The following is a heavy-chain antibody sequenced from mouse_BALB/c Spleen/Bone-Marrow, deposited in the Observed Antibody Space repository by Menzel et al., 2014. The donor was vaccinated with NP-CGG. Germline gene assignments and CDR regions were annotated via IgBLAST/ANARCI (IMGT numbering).Heavy chain of an antibody. CDR2: IRNKANGYTT. Sequence: EVKVVESGGGLVQPGGSLRLSCATSGFTFTDYYMNWVRQPPGKALEWLGFIRNKANGYTTEYSASVKGRFTISRDNSQSILYLQMNTLGAEDSATYYCARDMGGLLFDYWGQGTTLTVSS. J-gene: IGHJ2*01. D-gene: IGHD2-3*01. CDR1: GFTFTDYY. V-gene: IGHV7-3*02. CDR3: ARDMGGLLFDY.